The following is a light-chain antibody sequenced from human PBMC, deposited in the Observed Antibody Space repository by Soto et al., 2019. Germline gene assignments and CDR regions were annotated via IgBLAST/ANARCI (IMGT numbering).Light chain of an antibody. CDR1: DSDVGAYNY. CDR3: SSYASGNTYV. J-gene: IGLJ1*01. CDR2: EVS. Sequence: QSVLGQPASVSGSPGQSITISCTGTDSDVGAYNYVSWYQQHPGKAPKLMISEVSNRPSAVSNRFSGSKSGNTASLTISGLQAEDESDYYCSSYASGNTYVFGSGTKVTVL. V-gene: IGLV2-14*01.